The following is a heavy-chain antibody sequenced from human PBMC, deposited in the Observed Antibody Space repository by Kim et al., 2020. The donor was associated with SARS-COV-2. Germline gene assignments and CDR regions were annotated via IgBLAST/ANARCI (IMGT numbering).Heavy chain of an antibody. J-gene: IGHJ6*02. D-gene: IGHD6-6*01. CDR2: IWYDGSNK. CDR3: AKMGGEYSSSRGGMDV. Sequence: GGSLRLSCAASGFTFSSYAMHWVRQAPGKGLEWVAVIWYDGSNKYYADSVKGRFTISRDNSKNTLYLQMNSLRAEDTAVYYCAKMGGEYSSSRGGMDVWGQGTTVTVSS. V-gene: IGHV3-33*06. CDR1: GFTFSSYA.